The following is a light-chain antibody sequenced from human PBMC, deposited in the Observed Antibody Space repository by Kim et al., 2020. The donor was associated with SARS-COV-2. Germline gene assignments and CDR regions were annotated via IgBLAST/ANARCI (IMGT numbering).Light chain of an antibody. CDR1: QDLSTF. J-gene: IGKJ4*01. Sequence: DIQMTQSPYSVSASVGDRVTITCRASQDLSTFLAWYQQKPGKAPKLLIYTASNLESGVPSRFSGSGSGTEFTLTIRSLQPEEIATYYCQQPSSFPLTFGGGTKVEIK. CDR3: QQPSSFPLT. V-gene: IGKV1-12*01. CDR2: TAS.